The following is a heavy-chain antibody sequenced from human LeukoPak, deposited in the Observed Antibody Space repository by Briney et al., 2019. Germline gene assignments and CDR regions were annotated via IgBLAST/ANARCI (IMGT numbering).Heavy chain of an antibody. CDR2: TSSDGSIK. CDR1: GFTFSRYA. CDR3: AAYADYGGAWPLDY. Sequence: SGGSLRLSCAASGFTFSRYAMHWVRQAPGKGLEWVALTSSDGSIKNYADSVKGRFTISRDNSKNTLYLEVNSLRPEDTAVYYCAAYADYGGAWPLDYWGQGTLVTVSS. D-gene: IGHD4/OR15-4a*01. J-gene: IGHJ4*02. V-gene: IGHV3-30*03.